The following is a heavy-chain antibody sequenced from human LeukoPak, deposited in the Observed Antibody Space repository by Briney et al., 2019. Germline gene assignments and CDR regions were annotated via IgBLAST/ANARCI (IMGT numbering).Heavy chain of an antibody. CDR1: GGSISSYY. CDR2: IYYSGST. Sequence: SETLSLTCTVSGGSISSYYWSWIRQPPGKGLEWIGYIYYSGSTNYNPSLKSRVTISVDTSKNQFSLKLSSVTAADTAVYYCARHTVLDCSGGSCYSNYFDYWGQGTLVTVSS. D-gene: IGHD2-15*01. CDR3: ARHTVLDCSGGSCYSNYFDY. V-gene: IGHV4-59*08. J-gene: IGHJ4*02.